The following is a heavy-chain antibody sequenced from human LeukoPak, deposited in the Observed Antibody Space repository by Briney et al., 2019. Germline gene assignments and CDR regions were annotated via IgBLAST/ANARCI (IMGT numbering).Heavy chain of an antibody. J-gene: IGHJ3*02. CDR3: AREPEGYCSGVFDI. Sequence: SETLSLTCTVSGGSTGNYHWNWIRQPAGQGLEWIGRIYTSGSTNYNASLKSRVTLSLDTSKGHFSLNLKSVTGADTAMYYCAREPEGYCSGVFDIWGQGIMVTVSS. V-gene: IGHV4-4*07. CDR2: IYTSGST. D-gene: IGHD2-21*01. CDR1: GGSTGNYH.